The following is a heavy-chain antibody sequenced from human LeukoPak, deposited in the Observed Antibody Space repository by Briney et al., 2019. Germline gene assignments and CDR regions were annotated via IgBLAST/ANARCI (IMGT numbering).Heavy chain of an antibody. CDR3: AREVYDSSGYTSGFDY. Sequence: SETLSLTCTVSGSSISSGTYYWSWIRQPAGKGLEWIGHIYTSGSTNYNPSLKSRVIISVDTSKNQFSLKLNSVTAADTDVYYCAREVYDSSGYTSGFDYWGQGTLVTVSS. V-gene: IGHV4-61*09. CDR2: IYTSGST. D-gene: IGHD3-22*01. J-gene: IGHJ4*02. CDR1: GSSISSGTYY.